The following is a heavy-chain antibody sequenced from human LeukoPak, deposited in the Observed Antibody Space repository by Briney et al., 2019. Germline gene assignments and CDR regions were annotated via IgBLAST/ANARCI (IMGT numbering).Heavy chain of an antibody. J-gene: IGHJ6*02. CDR3: ARGPVEAVFGVSTED. CDR1: GYTFTSYN. Sequence: ASVKVSCKASGYTFTSYNINWVRQAIGQGLEWIGWMNPNSSNTGYAQKFQGRVSMTRDTSISTAYMELSSLRSEDTAVYYCARGPVEAVFGVSTEDWGQGTTVTVSS. CDR2: MNPNSSNT. V-gene: IGHV1-8*01. D-gene: IGHD3-10*02.